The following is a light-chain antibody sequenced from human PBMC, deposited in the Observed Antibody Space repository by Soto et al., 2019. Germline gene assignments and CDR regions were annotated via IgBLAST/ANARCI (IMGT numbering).Light chain of an antibody. CDR1: QSVSSNY. J-gene: IGKJ1*01. CDR3: QQYGSSPTWT. Sequence: ESVLTQSPGTLSLSQGERATLSCRAIQSVSSNYLAWYQQKPGQAPRLLIYGASTRATGIPDRFSGSGSGTDFTLTISRLEPEDSAVYYCQQYGSSPTWTFGQGTKVDI. CDR2: GAS. V-gene: IGKV3-20*01.